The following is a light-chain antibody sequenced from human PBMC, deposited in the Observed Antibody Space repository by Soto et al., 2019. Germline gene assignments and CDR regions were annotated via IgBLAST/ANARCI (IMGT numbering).Light chain of an antibody. V-gene: IGKV1-39*01. CDR3: QQSYSTLLT. J-gene: IGKJ4*01. CDR1: QSISSY. CDR2: TAS. Sequence: DIQMTQSPSSLSASVGDRVTITCRASQSISSYLNWYQHKPGKAPKLLIHTASSLQSGVPSRFSGSGSGTDFTLTISSLQPEDFATYYCQQSYSTLLTFGGGTKVEIK.